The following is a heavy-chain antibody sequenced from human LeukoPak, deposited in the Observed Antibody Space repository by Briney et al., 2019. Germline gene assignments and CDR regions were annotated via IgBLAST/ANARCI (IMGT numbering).Heavy chain of an antibody. Sequence: PSATLPLTCTVSGGSIRGSNYYWSWVRQAPGKGLEWIGTIHYDVNTYYNPSLKSRVTTSVDTSKNQFSLELNSVTAADTAVYYCARDLGLTISANWFDPWGQGTLVTVSS. D-gene: IGHD3-9*01. V-gene: IGHV4-39*02. CDR1: GGSIRGSNYY. J-gene: IGHJ5*02. CDR3: ARDLGLTISANWFDP. CDR2: IHYDVNT.